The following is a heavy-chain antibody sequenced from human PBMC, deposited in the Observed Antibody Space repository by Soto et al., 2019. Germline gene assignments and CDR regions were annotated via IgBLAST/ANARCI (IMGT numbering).Heavy chain of an antibody. V-gene: IGHV4-59*08. Sequence: GLEWIGYIYYSGSTNYNPSLKSRVTISVDTSKNQFSLKLSSVTAADTAVYYCARQGSSSSWYRVNYFDYWGQGTL. D-gene: IGHD6-13*01. CDR2: IYYSGST. CDR3: ARQGSSSSWYRVNYFDY. J-gene: IGHJ4*02.